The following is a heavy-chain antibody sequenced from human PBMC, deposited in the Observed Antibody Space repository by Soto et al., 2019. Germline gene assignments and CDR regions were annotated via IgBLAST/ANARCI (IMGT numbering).Heavy chain of an antibody. J-gene: IGHJ5*02. CDR3: ARDISSQTRLGRDSIAARPGGFDP. V-gene: IGHV4-59*01. CDR2: IYYSGST. CDR1: GGSISSYY. Sequence: SETLSLTCTVSGGSISSYYWSWIRQPPGKGLEWIGYIYYSGSTNYNPSLKSRVTISVDTSKNQFSLKLSSVTAADTAVYYCARDISSQTRLGRDSIAARPGGFDPWGQGTLVTVSS. D-gene: IGHD6-6*01.